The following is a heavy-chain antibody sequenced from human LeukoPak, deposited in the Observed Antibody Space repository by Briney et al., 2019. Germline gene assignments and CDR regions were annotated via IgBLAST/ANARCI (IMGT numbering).Heavy chain of an antibody. D-gene: IGHD5-18*01. V-gene: IGHV4-4*09. CDR2: TYISGDT. CDR1: GYSTTSSY. J-gene: IGHJ4*02. Sequence: KPSETLSLTCTVSGYSTTSSYWSWIRQPPGKGLEVTGYTYISGDTNYNPSLRSRVSISLDTSNNQFSLKMTSVTAADTAVYYCARTARVFDYWGQGILVTVSS. CDR3: ARTARVFDY.